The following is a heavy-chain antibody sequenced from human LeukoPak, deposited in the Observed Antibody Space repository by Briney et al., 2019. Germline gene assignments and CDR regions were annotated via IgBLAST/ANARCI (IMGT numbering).Heavy chain of an antibody. CDR2: IYYSGST. D-gene: IGHD4-23*01. J-gene: IGHJ4*02. CDR1: GGSISSYY. V-gene: IGHV4-59*01. Sequence: PSETLSLTCTVSGGSISSYYWSWIRQPPGKGLEWIGYIYYSGSTNYNPSLKSRVTISVDTSKNQFSLKLRSVTAADTAVYYCARLGGNSWVDYWGQGTLVTVSS. CDR3: ARLGGNSWVDY.